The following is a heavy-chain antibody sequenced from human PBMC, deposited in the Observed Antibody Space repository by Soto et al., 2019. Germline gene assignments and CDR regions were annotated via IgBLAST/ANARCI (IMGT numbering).Heavy chain of an antibody. CDR3: ARGSIRILNRSPWGMDV. CDR1: GGSISSSNW. V-gene: IGHV4-4*02. J-gene: IGHJ6*02. D-gene: IGHD2-15*01. CDR2: IYHSGST. Sequence: PSETLSLTCAVSGGSISSSNWWSWVRQPPGKGLEWIGEIYHSGSTNYNPSLKSRVTISVDKSKNQFSLKLSRLRSDDTAVYYCARGSIRILNRSPWGMDVWGQGTTVTVSS.